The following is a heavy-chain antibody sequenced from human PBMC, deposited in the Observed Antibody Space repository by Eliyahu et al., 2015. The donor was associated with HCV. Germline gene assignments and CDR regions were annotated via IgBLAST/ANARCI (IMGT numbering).Heavy chain of an antibody. CDR1: GFSVSNNY. D-gene: IGHD1-26*01. J-gene: IGHJ6*02. Sequence: EVQLVXSGGAIVQPGESLRLSXAASGFSVSNNYMTWVRQSPGKGLEWVAVFYAGGSLYYRESVKDRFIISRDISSNTLFLQMNGLRTEDSAIYYCARGFVRGGMDVRGQGTTVTVSS. V-gene: IGHV3-66*02. CDR2: FYAGGSL. CDR3: ARGFVRGGMDV.